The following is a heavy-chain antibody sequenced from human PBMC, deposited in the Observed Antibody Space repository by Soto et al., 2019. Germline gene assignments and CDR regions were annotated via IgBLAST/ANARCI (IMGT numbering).Heavy chain of an antibody. J-gene: IGHJ4*02. CDR2: INPNSGGT. Sequence: ASVKVSCKASGYTFTGYYMHWVRQAPGQGLEWMGWINPNSGGTNYAQKFQGRVTMTRDTSISTAYMELSRLRSDDTAVYYCARDHPQLGTHFDYWGQGTLVTVSS. D-gene: IGHD3-10*01. V-gene: IGHV1-2*02. CDR1: GYTFTGYY. CDR3: ARDHPQLGTHFDY.